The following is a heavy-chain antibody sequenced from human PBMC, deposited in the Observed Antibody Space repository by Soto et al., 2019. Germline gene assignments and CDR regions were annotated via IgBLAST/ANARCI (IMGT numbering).Heavy chain of an antibody. J-gene: IGHJ5*01. Sequence: PGGSLRLSCAASGFTFSSSSMNWVRHAPGKGLEWVSFISLITTTISYADSVKGRFTISRDNVKNSLYLQMNSLRDEDTAVYYCVRQGYTNYEGYWFDSWGQGTLVTVSS. CDR2: ISLITTTI. CDR1: GFTFSSSS. V-gene: IGHV3-48*02. D-gene: IGHD4-4*01. CDR3: VRQGYTNYEGYWFDS.